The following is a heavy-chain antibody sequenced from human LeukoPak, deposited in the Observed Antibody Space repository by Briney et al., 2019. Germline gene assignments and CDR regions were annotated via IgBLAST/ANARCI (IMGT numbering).Heavy chain of an antibody. CDR2: ISSSGSTI. Sequence: GGSLRLSCAASGFTFSDYYMSWIRQAPGKGLEWVSYISSSGSTIYYADSVKGRFTISRDNAKNSLYLQMNSLRAEDTAVYYCARADEGYYDSSGYYYWFDSWGQGTLVTVSS. V-gene: IGHV3-11*01. CDR1: GFTFSDYY. J-gene: IGHJ5*01. D-gene: IGHD3-22*01. CDR3: ARADEGYYDSSGYYYWFDS.